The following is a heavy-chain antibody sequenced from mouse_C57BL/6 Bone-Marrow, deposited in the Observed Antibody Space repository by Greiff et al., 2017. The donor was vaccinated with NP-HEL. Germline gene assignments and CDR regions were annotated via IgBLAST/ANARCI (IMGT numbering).Heavy chain of an antibody. D-gene: IGHD1-1*01. CDR3: ARSDYGSSFYYFDY. Sequence: VQLQQSGAELARPGASVKLSCKASGYTFTSYGISWVKQRTGQGLEWIGEIYPRSGNTYYNEKFKGKATLPADKSSSTAYMELRSLTSDDSAVYFCARSDYGSSFYYFDYWGQGTTLTVSS. CDR2: IYPRSGNT. CDR1: GYTFTSYG. V-gene: IGHV1-81*01. J-gene: IGHJ2*01.